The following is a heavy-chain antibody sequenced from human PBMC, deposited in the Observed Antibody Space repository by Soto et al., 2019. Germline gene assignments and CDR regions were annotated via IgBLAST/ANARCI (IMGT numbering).Heavy chain of an antibody. J-gene: IGHJ5*02. CDR2: IDGSGGIT. D-gene: IGHD3-10*01. CDR1: GFTFGTTD. V-gene: IGHV3-23*01. CDR3: VKNSGWFNT. Sequence: QLLQSGGGLVQPGGSLTLSCAASGFTFGTTDMSWVRQAPGEGLEWVSTIDGSGGITYYADSVKGRLTISRDNSRNTVYLQMNSVRGDDTALYYCVKNSGWFNTWGQGALVTVSS.